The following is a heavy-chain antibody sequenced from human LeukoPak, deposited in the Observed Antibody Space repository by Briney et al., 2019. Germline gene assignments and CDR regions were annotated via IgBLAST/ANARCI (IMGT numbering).Heavy chain of an antibody. D-gene: IGHD3-22*01. J-gene: IGHJ4*02. V-gene: IGHV1-18*01. Sequence: GASVRVSCKASGYTFTSYGISWVRQAPGQGLEWMGWISAYNGNTNYAQNLQGRVTMTTDTSTSTAYLELRSLRSDDTAVYYCAVYYYDSSGYPRWGQGTLVTVSS. CDR3: AVYYYDSSGYPR. CDR2: ISAYNGNT. CDR1: GYTFTSYG.